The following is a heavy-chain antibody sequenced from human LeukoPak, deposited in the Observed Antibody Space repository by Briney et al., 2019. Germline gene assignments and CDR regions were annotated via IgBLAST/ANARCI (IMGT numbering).Heavy chain of an antibody. V-gene: IGHV4-4*07. CDR3: ARDGGVAAAAYYYPAADV. Sequence: SETLSLTCVVSGASITSHFWSWIRQPAGKGLEWIGCVHGSGNTNYSPSLEGRVTMSVDTSTNQVSLRLTSVTAADTAIYFCARDGGVAAAAYYYPAADVWGHGAKVIVSS. CDR2: VHGSGNT. CDR1: GASITSHF. J-gene: IGHJ6*02. D-gene: IGHD6-13*01.